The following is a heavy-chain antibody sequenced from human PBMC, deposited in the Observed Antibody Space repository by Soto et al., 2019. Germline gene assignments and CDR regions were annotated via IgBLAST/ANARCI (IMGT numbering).Heavy chain of an antibody. CDR3: ARVFMSWSVSYYFDY. V-gene: IGHV1-3*01. D-gene: IGHD3-3*01. CDR2: INAGNGNT. J-gene: IGHJ4*02. CDR1: GYTFTSYA. Sequence: QVQLVQSGAEVKKPGASVKVSCKASGYTFTSYAMHWVRQAPGQRLEWMGWINAGNGNTKYSQKFQGRVTITRDTSASTAYMELSSLRSEDTAVYYCARVFMSWSVSYYFDYWGQGTLVTVSS.